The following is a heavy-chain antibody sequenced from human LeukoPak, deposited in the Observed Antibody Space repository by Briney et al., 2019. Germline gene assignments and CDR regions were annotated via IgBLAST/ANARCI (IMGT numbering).Heavy chain of an antibody. Sequence: SETLSLTCTVSGGSISSGGYYWSWIRQHPGKGLEWIGRIYTSGSTNYNPSLKSRVTMSVDTSKNQFSLKLSSVTAADTAVYYCARQRVDLLDYWGQGTLVTVSS. J-gene: IGHJ4*02. CDR2: IYTSGST. CDR3: ARQRVDLLDY. V-gene: IGHV4-61*02. CDR1: GGSISSGGYY. D-gene: IGHD2-21*01.